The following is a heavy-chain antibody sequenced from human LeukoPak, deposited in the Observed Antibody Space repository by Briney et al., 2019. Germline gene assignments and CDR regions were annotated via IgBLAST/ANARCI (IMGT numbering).Heavy chain of an antibody. J-gene: IGHJ4*02. Sequence: GGSLRLSCAASGFTFSSYTMNWVRQPLGKGLEWVSNIGTSSTPIYYADSVKGRFTISRDNSKNTLYLQMNSLRAEDTAVYYCANPRDSSTWYTFDYWGQGTLVTVSS. CDR2: IGTSSTPI. CDR1: GFTFSSYT. V-gene: IGHV3-48*01. CDR3: ANPRDSSTWYTFDY. D-gene: IGHD6-13*01.